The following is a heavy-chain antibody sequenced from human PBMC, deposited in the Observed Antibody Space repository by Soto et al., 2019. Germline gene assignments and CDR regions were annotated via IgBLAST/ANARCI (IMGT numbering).Heavy chain of an antibody. Sequence: PSETLSLTCTVSGDSIRPYYWTWIRQPPGKGLEWIGYVYYSGSVNYKSSLKSRVTMSVDTSKNQFSLRLNSVTAADTAVYYCARVTDDSFTAYSYYFDYWGQGTLVTVSS. V-gene: IGHV4-59*01. D-gene: IGHD3-9*01. CDR2: VYYSGSV. J-gene: IGHJ4*02. CDR3: ARVTDDSFTAYSYYFDY. CDR1: GDSIRPYY.